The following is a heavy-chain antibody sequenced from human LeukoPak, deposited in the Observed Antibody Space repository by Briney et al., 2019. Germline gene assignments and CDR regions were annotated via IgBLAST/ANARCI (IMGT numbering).Heavy chain of an antibody. CDR1: GFTFSSYW. J-gene: IGHJ4*02. CDR3: VRDSGDGDYEPLDS. D-gene: IGHD4-17*01. V-gene: IGHV3-7*03. CDR2: INKDGGEK. Sequence: GGSLRLSCAASGFTFSSYWMSWVRQAPGKGLEWVANINKDGGEKYYVDSVKGRFTISRDNAKNSLYLQMNSLRADDTAVYYCVRDSGDGDYEPLDSWGQGTLVTVSS.